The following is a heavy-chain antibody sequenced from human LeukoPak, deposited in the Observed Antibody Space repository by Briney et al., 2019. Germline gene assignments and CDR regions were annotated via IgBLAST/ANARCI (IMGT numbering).Heavy chain of an antibody. Sequence: PGRSLRLSCAASGFTFSSYAMHWVRQAPGKGLEWVAVISYDGSNKYYADSVKGRFTISRDNSKNTLYLQMNSLRAEDTAVYYCARDASPWELLPSDAFDIWGQGTMVTVS. D-gene: IGHD1-26*01. V-gene: IGHV3-30-3*01. CDR1: GFTFSSYA. J-gene: IGHJ3*02. CDR3: ARDASPWELLPSDAFDI. CDR2: ISYDGSNK.